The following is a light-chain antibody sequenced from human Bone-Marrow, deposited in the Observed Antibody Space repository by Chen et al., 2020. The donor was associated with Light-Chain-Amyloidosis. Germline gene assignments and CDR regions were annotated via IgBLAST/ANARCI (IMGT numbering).Light chain of an antibody. CDR3: QQYNNWPGT. V-gene: IGKV3-15*01. CDR1: QSIRTN. Sequence: EIVMTQSPATLSVSPGERATLSCRASQSIRTNVAWSRQTPGQSPILIIYGASTRATGIPARFSGGGSGTDFTLTISSPQSEDFAVYYCQQYNNWPGTFGQGTKVDIK. J-gene: IGKJ1*01. CDR2: GAS.